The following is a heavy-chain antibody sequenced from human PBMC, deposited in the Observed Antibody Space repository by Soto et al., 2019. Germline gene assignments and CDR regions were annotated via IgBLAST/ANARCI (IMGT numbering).Heavy chain of an antibody. J-gene: IGHJ5*02. V-gene: IGHV3-11*01. CDR3: ARVCGSGDYGDNWFDP. Sequence: GGSLRLSCAASGFAFSRYWMSWIRQAPGKGLEWVSYISSSGSTIYYADSVKGRFTISRDNAKNSLYLQMNSLRAEDTAVYYCARVCGSGDYGDNWFDPWGQGTLVTVSS. CDR2: ISSSGSTI. CDR1: GFAFSRYW. D-gene: IGHD4-17*01.